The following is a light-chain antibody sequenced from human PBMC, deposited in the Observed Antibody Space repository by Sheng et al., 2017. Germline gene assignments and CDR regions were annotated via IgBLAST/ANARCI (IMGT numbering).Light chain of an antibody. J-gene: IGKJ1*01. Sequence: DIQMTQSPSTLSASVGDRVTITCRASQSISSWLAWFQQKPGKAPNLLIYKASSLESGVPSRFSGSGSGTEFTLTINSLQSDDFATYYCQQYDAYSLTWTFGPRDQGGNQT. CDR3: QQYDAYSLTWT. V-gene: IGKV1-5*03. CDR2: KAS. CDR1: QSISSW.